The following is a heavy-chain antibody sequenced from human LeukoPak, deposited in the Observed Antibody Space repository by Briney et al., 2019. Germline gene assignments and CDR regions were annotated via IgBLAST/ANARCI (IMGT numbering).Heavy chain of an antibody. J-gene: IGHJ4*02. CDR1: GYTFTSYY. Sequence: ASVKVSCKASGYTFTSYYMHWVRQAPGQGLEWMGIINPSGGSTNYAQNFQGRVTMTRDTSTTTVYMELSSLRFEDTAVYYCARGDMRAPGAYYFDYWGQGTLVTVSS. V-gene: IGHV1-46*01. CDR3: ARGDMRAPGAYYFDY. CDR2: INPSGGST. D-gene: IGHD2-15*01.